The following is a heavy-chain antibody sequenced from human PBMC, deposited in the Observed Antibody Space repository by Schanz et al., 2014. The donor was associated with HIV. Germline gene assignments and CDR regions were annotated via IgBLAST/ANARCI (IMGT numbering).Heavy chain of an antibody. J-gene: IGHJ6*02. CDR1: GASISSGGFY. Sequence: QVQLQESGPGLVKPSQTLSLTCNVSGASISSGGFYWSWIRQRPGKGLEWIAYIYYSGSTYYNPSLQRRTPISLDTSKTRFSLRLNSVTAADTAVYYCARGPKWEGLMDVWGQGTTVIVSS. D-gene: IGHD1-26*01. V-gene: IGHV4-31*03. CDR3: ARGPKWEGLMDV. CDR2: IYYSGST.